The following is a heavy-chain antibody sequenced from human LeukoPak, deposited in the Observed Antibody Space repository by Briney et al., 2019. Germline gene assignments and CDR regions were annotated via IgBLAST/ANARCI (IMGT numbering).Heavy chain of an antibody. CDR1: GFTFSKYW. CDR2: INTDGTVT. CDR3: ATKQWLAPPPDS. J-gene: IGHJ4*02. D-gene: IGHD6-19*01. V-gene: IGHV3-74*01. Sequence: TGGSLRLSRAASGFTFSKYWILWVRQAPGKGLESVSRINTDGTVTTYADSVKGRFTVSRDNADNTMFLQMNSVRDEDTAVYYCATKQWLAPPPDSWGQGTPVTVSS.